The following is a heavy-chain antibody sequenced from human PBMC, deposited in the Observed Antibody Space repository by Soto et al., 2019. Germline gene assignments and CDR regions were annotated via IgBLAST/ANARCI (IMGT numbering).Heavy chain of an antibody. D-gene: IGHD1-26*01. CDR2: IKQDGSEK. CDR1: GFTFSSYW. Sequence: GGSLRLSCAASGFTFSSYWMSWVRQAPGKGLEWVANIKQDGSEKYYVDSVKGRFTISRDNAKNSLYLQMNSLGAEDTAVYYCARDGREAEGYYYGMDVWGQGTTVTVSS. CDR3: ARDGREAEGYYYGMDV. J-gene: IGHJ6*02. V-gene: IGHV3-7*01.